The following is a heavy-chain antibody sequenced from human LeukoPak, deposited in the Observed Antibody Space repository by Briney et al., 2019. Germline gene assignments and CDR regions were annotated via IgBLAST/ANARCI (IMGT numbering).Heavy chain of an antibody. CDR1: GGTFISYA. J-gene: IGHJ5*02. D-gene: IGHD3-22*01. CDR2: IIPIFGTA. Sequence: SVKVSCKASGGTFISYAISWVRQAPGQGLEWMGGIIPIFGTANYAQKFQGRVTNTADESTSTAYMELSSLRSEDTAVYYCARDQGITMIHNWFDPWGQGTLVTVSS. CDR3: ARDQGITMIHNWFDP. V-gene: IGHV1-69*01.